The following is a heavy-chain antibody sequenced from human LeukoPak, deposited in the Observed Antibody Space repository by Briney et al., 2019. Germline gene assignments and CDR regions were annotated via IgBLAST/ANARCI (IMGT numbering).Heavy chain of an antibody. Sequence: GGSLRLSCAASGFTVSSNYMSWVRQAPGKGLEWVSTISGSGGSTYYADSAKGRFTFSRDNSKNTLYLQMNSLRAEDTAVYYCAKDQTVGGTSPFDYWGQGTLVTVSS. CDR3: AKDQTVGGTSPFDY. D-gene: IGHD1-26*01. CDR2: ISGSGGST. CDR1: GFTVSSNY. V-gene: IGHV3-23*01. J-gene: IGHJ4*02.